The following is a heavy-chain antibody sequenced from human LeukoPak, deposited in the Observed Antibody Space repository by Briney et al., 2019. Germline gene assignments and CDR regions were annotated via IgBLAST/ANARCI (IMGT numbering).Heavy chain of an antibody. J-gene: IGHJ4*02. CDR3: ARAMGVITHFDY. V-gene: IGHV4-59*01. Sequence: PSETLSLTCTVSGGSISSYYWSWIRQPPGKGLEWIGYIYYSGSTNYNPSLKSRVTISVDTSKNQFSLKLSSVTAADTAVYYCARAMGVITHFDYWGQGTLVTVSS. D-gene: IGHD3-22*01. CDR1: GGSISSYY. CDR2: IYYSGST.